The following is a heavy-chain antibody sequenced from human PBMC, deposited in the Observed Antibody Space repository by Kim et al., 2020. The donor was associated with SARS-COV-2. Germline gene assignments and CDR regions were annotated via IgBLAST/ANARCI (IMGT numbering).Heavy chain of an antibody. D-gene: IGHD3-16*02. V-gene: IGHV3-33*06. CDR1: GFTFSSYG. CDR3: AKPPRGDLIVDAFDI. J-gene: IGHJ3*02. Sequence: GGSLRLSCAASGFTFSSYGMHWVRQAPGKGLEWVAVIWYDGSNKYYADSVKGRFTISRDNSKNTLYLQMNSLRAEDTAVYYCAKPPRGDLIVDAFDIWGQGTMVTVSS. CDR2: IWYDGSNK.